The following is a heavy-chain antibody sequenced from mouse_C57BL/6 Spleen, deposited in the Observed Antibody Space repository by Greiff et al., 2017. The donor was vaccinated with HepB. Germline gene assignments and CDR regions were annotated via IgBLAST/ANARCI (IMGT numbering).Heavy chain of an antibody. CDR1: GYTFTEYT. CDR2: FYPGSGSI. D-gene: IGHD3-2*02. Sequence: VMLVESGAELVKPGASVKLSCKASGYTFTEYTIHWVKQRSGQGLEWIGWFYPGSGSIKYNEKFKDKATLTADKSSSTVYMELSRLTSEDSAVYFCARHEEEGDSAGDGGFAYWGQGTLVTVSA. J-gene: IGHJ3*01. V-gene: IGHV1-62-2*01. CDR3: ARHEEEGDSAGDGGFAY.